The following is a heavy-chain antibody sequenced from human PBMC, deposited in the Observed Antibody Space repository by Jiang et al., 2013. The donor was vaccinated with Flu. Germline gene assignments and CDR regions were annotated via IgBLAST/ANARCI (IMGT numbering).Heavy chain of an antibody. J-gene: IGHJ5*02. CDR3: ARDLFPFWSGGFGVFDP. Sequence: GPGLVKPSETLSLTCTVSGGSISSYYWSWIRQPPGKGLEWIGYIYYSGSTNYNPSLKSRVTISVDTSKNQFSLKLSSVTAADTAVYYCARDLFPFWSGGFGVFDPWGQGTLVTVSS. D-gene: IGHD3-3*01. CDR2: IYYSGST. CDR1: GGSISSYY. V-gene: IGHV4-59*01.